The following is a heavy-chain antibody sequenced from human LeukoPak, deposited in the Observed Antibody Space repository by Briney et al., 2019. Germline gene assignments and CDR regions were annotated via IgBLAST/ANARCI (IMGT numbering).Heavy chain of an antibody. Sequence: GASVKVSCKTSGYSFTGYYIHWVRQAPGQGLEWMGIINPSGGSTSYAQKFQGRVTMTRDTSTGTVYMELSSLRSEDTAVYYCARGYCSGGSCYTGLDYWGQGTLVTVSS. CDR2: INPSGGST. D-gene: IGHD2-15*01. V-gene: IGHV1-46*01. J-gene: IGHJ4*02. CDR1: GYSFTGYY. CDR3: ARGYCSGGSCYTGLDY.